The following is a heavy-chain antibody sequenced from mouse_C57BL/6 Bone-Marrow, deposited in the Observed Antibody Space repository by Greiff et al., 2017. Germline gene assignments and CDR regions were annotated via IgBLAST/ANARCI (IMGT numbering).Heavy chain of an antibody. CDR2: IYPGSGST. V-gene: IGHV1-55*01. D-gene: IGHD1-1*01. CDR1: GYTFTSYW. CDR3: ARRDYYGSSSAFGY. J-gene: IGHJ2*01. Sequence: VQLQQPGAELVKPGASVKMSCKASGYTFTSYWITWVKQRPGQGLEWIGDIYPGSGSTNYNEKFKSKATLTVEPSSSTAYLPLSSLTSEDSAVYFCARRDYYGSSSAFGYWGQGTTLTVSS.